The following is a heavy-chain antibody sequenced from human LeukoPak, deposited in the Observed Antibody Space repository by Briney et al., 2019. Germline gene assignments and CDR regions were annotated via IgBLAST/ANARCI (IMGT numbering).Heavy chain of an antibody. D-gene: IGHD3-22*01. V-gene: IGHV4-59*12. J-gene: IGHJ3*02. CDR1: GGSISSYY. CDR3: ARESLFDYYDSSGAFGI. Sequence: SETLSLTCTVSGGSISSYYWSWIRQPPGKGLEWIGYIYHSGSTYYNPSLKSRVTISVDRSKNQFSLKLSSVTAADTAVYYCARESLFDYYDSSGAFGIWGQGTMVTVSS. CDR2: IYHSGST.